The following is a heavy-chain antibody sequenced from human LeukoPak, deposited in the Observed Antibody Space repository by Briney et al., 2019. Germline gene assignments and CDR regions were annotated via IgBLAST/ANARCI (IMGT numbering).Heavy chain of an antibody. CDR3: ATSPDIEASGTLYYLDY. D-gene: IGHD1-14*01. CDR1: GFTFRAYG. CDR2: ISGYGDYT. Sequence: GGSLRLSCAASGFTFRAYGMSWFRQAPGKGLEWVSSISGYGDYTYNADSVQGRFTISRDNSKNTLYLQMNSLRAEDAAIYYCATSPDIEASGTLYYLDYWGQGTLVTVSS. V-gene: IGHV3-23*01. J-gene: IGHJ4*02.